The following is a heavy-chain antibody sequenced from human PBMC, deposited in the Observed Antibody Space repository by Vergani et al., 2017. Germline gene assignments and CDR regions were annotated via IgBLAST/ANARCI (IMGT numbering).Heavy chain of an antibody. Sequence: QVQLLESGPGLLKPSETLSLTCSVSGYSITSGYYWGWIRQPPGRGLEWIGSIYHTGSAYYNPSLKSRVTVSVDTSMNQISLKLNSVTAADTAVYYSARAPTYSSSWYPNWFDPWGQGTLVTVSA. V-gene: IGHV4-38-2*02. CDR1: GYSITSGYY. CDR2: IYHTGSA. CDR3: ARAPTYSSSWYPNWFDP. J-gene: IGHJ5*02. D-gene: IGHD6-13*01.